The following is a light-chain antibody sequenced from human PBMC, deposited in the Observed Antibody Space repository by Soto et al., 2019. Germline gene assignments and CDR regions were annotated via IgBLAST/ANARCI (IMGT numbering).Light chain of an antibody. V-gene: IGKV3-15*01. J-gene: IGKJ2*01. Sequence: EIVMTQSPATLSLSPGERAALSCRASQSINSEFAWYQQKPGQPPRLLIYGASTRATGVPARFTGSESGSEFTLTISGLQSEDFAVYYCQQGHNRPLTFGQGTRLEI. CDR1: QSINSE. CDR2: GAS. CDR3: QQGHNRPLT.